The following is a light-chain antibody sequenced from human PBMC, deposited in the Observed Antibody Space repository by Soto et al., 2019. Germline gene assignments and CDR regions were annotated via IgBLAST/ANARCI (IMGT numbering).Light chain of an antibody. Sequence: EMVLTQSPATLSLSPGERATLSCRASQSVSTFLLWYKQKPGQPPRLLIYNASNRTTGIPARFSGSGSGTNITRTISSLVHEDVGVYYCQQRGDWPPITFGQGTRLEIK. J-gene: IGKJ5*01. CDR1: QSVSTF. V-gene: IGKV3-11*01. CDR2: NAS. CDR3: QQRGDWPPIT.